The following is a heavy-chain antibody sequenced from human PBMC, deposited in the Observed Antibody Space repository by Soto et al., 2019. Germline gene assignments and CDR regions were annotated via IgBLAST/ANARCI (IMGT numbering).Heavy chain of an antibody. CDR2: IKSKTDGGTT. D-gene: IGHD4-17*01. V-gene: IGHV3-15*07. CDR3: TSLTPLTVTTTPKGY. Sequence: GGSLRLSCAASGFTFSNAWMNWVRQAPGKGLEWVGRIKSKTDGGTTDYAAPVKGRFTISRDDSKNTLYLQMNSLKTEDTAVYYCTSLTPLTVTTTPKGYWGQGTLVTVSS. J-gene: IGHJ4*02. CDR1: GFTFSNAW.